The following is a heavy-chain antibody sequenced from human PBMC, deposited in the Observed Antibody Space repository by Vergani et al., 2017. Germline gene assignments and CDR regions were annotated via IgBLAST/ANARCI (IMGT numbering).Heavy chain of an antibody. J-gene: IGHJ6*03. D-gene: IGHD3-10*01. CDR2: ISGSGGST. CDR3: AKTVHYYYYMDV. CDR1: GFTFSSYA. V-gene: IGHV3-23*01. Sequence: EVQLLESGGGLVQPGGSLRLSCAASGFTFSSYAMSWVRQAPGKGLEWVSAISGSGGSTYYADSVKGRLTISRDNSKNTLYLQMNSLRAEDTAVYYCAKTVHYYYYMDVWGKGTTVTVSS.